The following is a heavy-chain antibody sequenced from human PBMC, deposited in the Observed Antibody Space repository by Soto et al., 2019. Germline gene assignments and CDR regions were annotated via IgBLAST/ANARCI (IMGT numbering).Heavy chain of an antibody. Sequence: GASVTVSCKASGSTFSSYAIRWVRQAPGQGLEWMGGIIPIFGTANYAQKFQGRVTITADESTSTAYMELSSLRSEDTAVYYCARALVTSRKPVPYYGMDFWGQGTTDTVSS. CDR1: GSTFSSYA. D-gene: IGHD3-9*01. V-gene: IGHV1-69*13. CDR3: ARALVTSRKPVPYYGMDF. CDR2: IIPIFGTA. J-gene: IGHJ6*02.